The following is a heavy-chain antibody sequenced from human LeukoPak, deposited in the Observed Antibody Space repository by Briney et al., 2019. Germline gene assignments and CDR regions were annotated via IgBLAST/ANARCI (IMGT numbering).Heavy chain of an antibody. Sequence: NPGGSLRLSCAASGFTFSSYSMNWVRQAPGKGLEWVSSISSSSSYIYYADSVKGRFTISRDNAKNSLYLQMNSLRAEDTAVYYCARVWRPAAIRDWFDPWGQGTLVTVSS. J-gene: IGHJ5*02. D-gene: IGHD2-2*02. CDR2: ISSSSSYI. V-gene: IGHV3-21*01. CDR3: ARVWRPAAIRDWFDP. CDR1: GFTFSSYS.